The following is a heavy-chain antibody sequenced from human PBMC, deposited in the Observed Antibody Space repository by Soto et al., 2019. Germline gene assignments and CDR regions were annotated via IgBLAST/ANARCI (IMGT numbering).Heavy chain of an antibody. CDR1: GFTFSSYA. D-gene: IGHD3-22*01. J-gene: IGHJ3*02. V-gene: IGHV3-23*01. Sequence: GGSLRLSCAASGFTFSSYAMSWVRQAPGKGLEWVSAISGSGGSTYYADSVKGRFTISRDNSKNTLYLQMNSLRAEDTAVYYCAKDYYYDSSGDDAFDIWGQGTMVTVSS. CDR3: AKDYYYDSSGDDAFDI. CDR2: ISGSGGST.